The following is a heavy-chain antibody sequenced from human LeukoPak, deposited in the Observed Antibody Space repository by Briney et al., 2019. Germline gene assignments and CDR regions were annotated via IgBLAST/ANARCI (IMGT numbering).Heavy chain of an antibody. CDR3: ATSPPVPPDYYDSSGPSDY. CDR2: ISGSGGST. D-gene: IGHD3-22*01. J-gene: IGHJ4*02. V-gene: IGHV3-23*01. Sequence: GSLRLSCAASGFTFSSYAMSWVRQAPGKGLEWVSAISGSGGSTYYADSVKGRFTISRDNSKNTLYLQMNSLRAEDTAVYYCATSPPVPPDYYDSSGPSDYWGQGTLVTVSS. CDR1: GFTFSSYA.